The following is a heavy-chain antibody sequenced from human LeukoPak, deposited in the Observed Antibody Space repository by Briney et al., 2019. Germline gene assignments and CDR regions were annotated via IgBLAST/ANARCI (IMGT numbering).Heavy chain of an antibody. Sequence: PGRSLRLSCAASGFPFSTHAMHWVRQGPGKGLEWVANIKQDGTDKYYLDSVKGRFTISRDNAKNSLFLQMNSLRVEDTAVYFCARDQPLAVASWGYFYYYMDVWGKGTTVTVSS. D-gene: IGHD2-2*01. CDR3: ARDQPLAVASWGYFYYYMDV. CDR1: GFPFSTHA. J-gene: IGHJ6*03. CDR2: IKQDGTDK. V-gene: IGHV3-7*01.